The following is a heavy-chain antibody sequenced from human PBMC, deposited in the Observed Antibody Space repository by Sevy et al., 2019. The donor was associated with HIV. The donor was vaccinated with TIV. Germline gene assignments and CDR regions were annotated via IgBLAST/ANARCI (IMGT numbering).Heavy chain of an antibody. CDR2: ISGDGGST. D-gene: IGHD4-4*01. Sequence: GGSLRLSCAASGFTFDDYTMHWVRQAPGKGLEWVFLISGDGGSTYYADSVKGRLTISRDNSKNSLYLQMTSLRTEDTDLYYCALSGPSNHGAFDIWGQGTMVTVSS. CDR3: ALSGPSNHGAFDI. V-gene: IGHV3-43*01. J-gene: IGHJ3*02. CDR1: GFTFDDYT.